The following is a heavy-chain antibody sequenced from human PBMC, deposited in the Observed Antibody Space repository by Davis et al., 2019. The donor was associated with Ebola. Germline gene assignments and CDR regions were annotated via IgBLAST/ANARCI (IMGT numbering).Heavy chain of an antibody. D-gene: IGHD1-26*01. J-gene: IGHJ4*02. V-gene: IGHV3-73*01. CDR2: IRSKANSYAT. CDR1: GFTLSGFA. Sequence: GGSLTLSCAASGFTLSGFAMHWVRQASGNGLEWVGRIRSKANSYATAYAASVKGRFTISRDDSKNTAYLQMNSLKTEDTAVYYCTSGSYYAGGWSDYWGQGTLVTVSS. CDR3: TSGSYYAGGWSDY.